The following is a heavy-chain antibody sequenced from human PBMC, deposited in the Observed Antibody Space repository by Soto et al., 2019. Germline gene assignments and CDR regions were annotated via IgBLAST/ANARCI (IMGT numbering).Heavy chain of an antibody. J-gene: IGHJ4*02. D-gene: IGHD6-19*01. CDR2: IIPIFGTA. Sequence: QVQLVQSGAEVKKPGSSVKVSCKASGGTFSSYAISWVRQAPGQGLEWRGGIIPIFGTANYAHQFQGRVTITADESTSTAYMELSSLRSEDTAVYYCARSGGPVALFDYWGQGTLVTVSS. CDR3: ARSGGPVALFDY. V-gene: IGHV1-69*01. CDR1: GGTFSSYA.